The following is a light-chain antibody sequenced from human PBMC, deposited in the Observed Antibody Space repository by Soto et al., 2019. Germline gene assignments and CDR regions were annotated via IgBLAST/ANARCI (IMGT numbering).Light chain of an antibody. CDR3: QQYGSSPFT. J-gene: IGKJ3*01. V-gene: IGKV3-20*01. CDR2: GAS. CDR1: QSVSSSY. Sequence: EIVLTQSPGPLSLSPGERATLSCRASQSVSSSYLAWYQQKPGQAPRLLIYGASSRATSIPDRFSGSGSGTDFSLTISRLEPEDFAVYYCQQYGSSPFTFGPGTKVDI.